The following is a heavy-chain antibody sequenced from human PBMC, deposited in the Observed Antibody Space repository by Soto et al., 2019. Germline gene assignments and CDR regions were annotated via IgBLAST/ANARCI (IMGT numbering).Heavy chain of an antibody. V-gene: IGHV1-46*01. CDR1: GYILTSYY. Sequence: ASVKVSCKASGYILTSYYIHWVRQAPGQGLEWMGIINPSRDSTTYAQKFQGRVTITRDTSASTVYMELSSPSFEDTAVYYCAREPGVSKVVVDYYYGMDVWGQGTTVTVS. D-gene: IGHD2-21*01. J-gene: IGHJ6*02. CDR2: INPSRDST. CDR3: AREPGVSKVVVDYYYGMDV.